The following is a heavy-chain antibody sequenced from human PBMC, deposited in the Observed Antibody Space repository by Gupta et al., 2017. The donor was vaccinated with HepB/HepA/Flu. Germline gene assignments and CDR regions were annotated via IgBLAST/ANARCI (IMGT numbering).Heavy chain of an antibody. CDR3: ARGLSGRGSPADY. CDR2: ISTDEITT. V-gene: IGHV3-74*01. CDR1: GFPFSFYW. J-gene: IGHJ4*02. D-gene: IGHD2-15*01. Sequence: EVQVVESGGGLVQPGGSLRLSCAASGFPFSFYWMHCVRQVPGKGLVCVSRISTDEITTDYADSVKGRFTISRDNAKNTLYLQMNSLRAEDTAVYYCARGLSGRGSPADYWGQGTLVTVSS.